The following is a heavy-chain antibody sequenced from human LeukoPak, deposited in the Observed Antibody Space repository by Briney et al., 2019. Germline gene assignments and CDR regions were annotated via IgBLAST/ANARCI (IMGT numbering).Heavy chain of an antibody. CDR2: ITSGSNYI. CDR3: AREGIVVLPYYFDY. Sequence: KPGGSLRLSCAASGFTFSDYTMNWVRQAPGKGLEWVSSITSGSNYIYYADSVKGRFTISRDNAKNSLSLQMNSLRADDTAVYYCAREGIVVLPYYFDYWGQGSLVTVSS. V-gene: IGHV3-21*01. D-gene: IGHD3-10*01. J-gene: IGHJ4*02. CDR1: GFTFSDYT.